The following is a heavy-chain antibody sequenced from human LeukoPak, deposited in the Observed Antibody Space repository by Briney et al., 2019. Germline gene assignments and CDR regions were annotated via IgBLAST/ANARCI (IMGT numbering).Heavy chain of an antibody. Sequence: GRSLRLSCAASGFTFSSYAMHWVRQAPGKGPEWVAVISYDGSNKYYADSVKGRFTISRDNSKNTLYLQMNSLRAEDTAVYYCARDGPTYYYDSSGFSWGQGTLVTVSS. CDR3: ARDGPTYYYDSSGFS. CDR1: GFTFSSYA. D-gene: IGHD3-22*01. V-gene: IGHV3-30-3*01. J-gene: IGHJ4*02. CDR2: ISYDGSNK.